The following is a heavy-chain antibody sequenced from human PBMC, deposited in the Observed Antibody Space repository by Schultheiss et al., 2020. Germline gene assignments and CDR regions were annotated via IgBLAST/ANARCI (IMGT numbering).Heavy chain of an antibody. V-gene: IGHV4-34*01. Sequence: SETLSLTCAVYGGSFSGYYWSWIRQPPGKGLEWIGEINHSGSTNYNPSLKSRVTISVDTSKNQFSLKLSSVTAADTAFYYCARAGRIAVAVGFDYWGQGTLVTVSS. D-gene: IGHD6-19*01. CDR1: GGSFSGYY. J-gene: IGHJ4*02. CDR2: INHSGST. CDR3: ARAGRIAVAVGFDY.